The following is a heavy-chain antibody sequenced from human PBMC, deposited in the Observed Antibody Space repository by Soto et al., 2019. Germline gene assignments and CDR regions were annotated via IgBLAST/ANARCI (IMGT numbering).Heavy chain of an antibody. CDR2: ISYDGSNK. Sequence: PGGSLRLSCVASGFTVSSYAMHWVRQAPGKGLEWVAVISYDGSNKYYADSVKGRFTISRDNSKNTLYLQMNSLRAEDTAVYYCARSTVTTAFDIWGQGTMVTVSS. CDR3: ARSTVTTAFDI. D-gene: IGHD4-17*01. CDR1: GFTVSSYA. J-gene: IGHJ3*02. V-gene: IGHV3-30-3*01.